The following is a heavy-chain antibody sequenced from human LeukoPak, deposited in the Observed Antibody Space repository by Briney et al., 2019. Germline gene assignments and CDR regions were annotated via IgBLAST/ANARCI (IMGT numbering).Heavy chain of an antibody. D-gene: IGHD3-22*01. CDR1: GGSISSGDYY. V-gene: IGHV4-30-4*01. CDR2: IYYSGST. CDR3: ARDQSNGDYYDRSAYLHAFHI. J-gene: IGHJ3*02. Sequence: SETLSLTCTVSGGSISSGDYYWSWIRQPPGKGLEWIGYIYYSGSTYYNPSLKSRVTISVDTSKNQFSLKLSSVTAADTAVYYCARDQSNGDYYDRSAYLHAFHIWGQGTMVTVSS.